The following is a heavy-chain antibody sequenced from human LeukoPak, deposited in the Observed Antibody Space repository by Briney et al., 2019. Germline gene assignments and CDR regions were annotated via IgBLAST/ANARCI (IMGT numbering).Heavy chain of an antibody. CDR2: ISAYNGNT. J-gene: IGHJ6*03. CDR3: AATREQPSYYYYMDV. D-gene: IGHD6-13*01. Sequence: ASVTVSCKSSVYTFTSYGISWVRQAPGQGLEWVGWISAYNGNTNYAQKLQGRVTMTTDTSTSTAYMELRSLRSDDTAVYYCAATREQPSYYYYMDVWGKGTTVTVS. V-gene: IGHV1-18*01. CDR1: VYTFTSYG.